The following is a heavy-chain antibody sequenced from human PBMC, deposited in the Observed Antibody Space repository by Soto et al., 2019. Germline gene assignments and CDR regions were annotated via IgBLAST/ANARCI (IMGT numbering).Heavy chain of an antibody. CDR1: GGTFSSYA. J-gene: IGHJ6*02. D-gene: IGHD6-13*01. CDR2: IIPIFGTA. V-gene: IGHV1-69*12. CDR3: ARVKADSSSWYNYYGMDV. Sequence: QVPLVQSGAEVKKPGSSVKVSCKASGGTFSSYAISWVRQAPGQGLEWMGGIIPIFGTANYAQKFQGRVTITADEXTXTXXMELSSLRSEDTAVYYCARVKADSSSWYNYYGMDVWGQGTTVTVSS.